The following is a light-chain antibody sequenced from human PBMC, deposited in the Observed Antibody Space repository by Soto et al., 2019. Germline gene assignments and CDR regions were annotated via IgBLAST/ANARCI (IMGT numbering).Light chain of an antibody. CDR2: DNN. J-gene: IGLJ1*01. CDR3: QSYDSNLSAYV. CDR1: SSNIGAGYH. V-gene: IGLV1-40*01. Sequence: QSVLTQPPSVSGAPGPRVTISCTGRSSNIGAGYHVHWYQQLPGTAPKLLISDNNNRPSGVPDRFSGSKSGTSASLAITGLQAEDEADYYCQSYDSNLSAYVFGTGTKVTVL.